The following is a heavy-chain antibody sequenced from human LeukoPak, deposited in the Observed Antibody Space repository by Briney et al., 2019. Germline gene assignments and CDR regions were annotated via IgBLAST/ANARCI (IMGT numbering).Heavy chain of an antibody. CDR3: ATYHGGRGGSGH. J-gene: IGHJ4*02. CDR2: SENN. Sequence: KSSETLSLTCTVSGASVTSDAYHWSWIRQSPGKGLEWIGHSENNKNNPSLNSRVTISVDSSKNHFSLRLSSVTAADTAVYFCATYHGGRGGSGHWGQGILVTVSS. D-gene: IGHD2-15*01. CDR1: GASVTSDAYH. V-gene: IGHV4-30-4*01.